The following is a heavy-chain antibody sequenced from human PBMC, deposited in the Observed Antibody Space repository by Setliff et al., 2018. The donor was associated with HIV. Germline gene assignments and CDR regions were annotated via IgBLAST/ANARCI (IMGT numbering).Heavy chain of an antibody. V-gene: IGHV5-10-1*01. CDR1: GYIFTNYW. D-gene: IGHD2-15*01. CDR3: ARLLRRPHDFFYMDV. CDR2: IDPSDSYT. Sequence: GESLKISCQGSGYIFTNYWINWVRQIPEKGLEWVGKIDPSDSYTNYNESFRGHVTMSADKSITTAYLQWSSLEASDTATYYCARLLRRPHDFFYMDVWGKGTTVTSP. J-gene: IGHJ6*03.